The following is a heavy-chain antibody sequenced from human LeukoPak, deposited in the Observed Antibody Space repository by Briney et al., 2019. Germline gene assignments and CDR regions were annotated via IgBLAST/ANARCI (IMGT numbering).Heavy chain of an antibody. CDR2: IYYSGCT. D-gene: IGHD3-9*01. CDR1: GGSISSYY. Sequence: SETLSLTCTVSGGSISSYYWSWIRQPPGKGLEWIGYIYYSGCTNYNPSLKSRVTISVDTSKNQFSLKLSSVTAADTAVYYCARDLRDYDILTGYYSAFDIWGQGTMVTVSS. V-gene: IGHV4-59*01. CDR3: ARDLRDYDILTGYYSAFDI. J-gene: IGHJ3*02.